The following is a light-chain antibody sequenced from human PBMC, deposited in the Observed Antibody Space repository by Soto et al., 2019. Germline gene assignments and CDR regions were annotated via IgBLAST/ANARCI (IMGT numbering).Light chain of an antibody. V-gene: IGKV3-11*01. CDR1: QSFSSE. CDR2: EAS. Sequence: EIVLTQSPATLSLSPGERATLSCRASQSFSSELAWYQQKPGQAPRLLIFEASNRATGIPARFSGSGSGTDFTLTISSLEPEDFAVYYCQQHVTCPDTFGQGTKLDIK. CDR3: QQHVTCPDT. J-gene: IGKJ2*01.